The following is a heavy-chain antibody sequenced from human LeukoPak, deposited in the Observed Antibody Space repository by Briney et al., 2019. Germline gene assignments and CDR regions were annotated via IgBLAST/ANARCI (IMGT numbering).Heavy chain of an antibody. Sequence: SETLSLTCAVSGGSISSTGYCWAWIRQPPGKGLEWIGTIYYSGSTYHNTSLKSRITMSVDTSRNQFSLKLSSVDVADTAVYYCAKAGVRYFDSSGLYAFDFWGQGTTVTVSS. CDR1: GGSISSTGYC. V-gene: IGHV4-39*01. CDR3: AKAGVRYFDSSGLYAFDF. J-gene: IGHJ3*01. D-gene: IGHD3-22*01. CDR2: IYYSGST.